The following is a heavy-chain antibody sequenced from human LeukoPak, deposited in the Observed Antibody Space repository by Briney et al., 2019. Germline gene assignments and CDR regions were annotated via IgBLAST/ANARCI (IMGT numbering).Heavy chain of an antibody. CDR2: ISSSGSTR. J-gene: IGHJ4*02. D-gene: IGHD2-21*02. Sequence: QPGRSLRLSCAGSGFTFSNYGMHWVRQAPGKGLEWVAYISSSGSTRYYADSVKGRFTISRDNANNSLYLQMDSLRAEDKAVYYCAKGATSADCSVLDYWGQGTLVTVSS. V-gene: IGHV3-48*03. CDR1: GFTFSNYG. CDR3: AKGATSADCSVLDY.